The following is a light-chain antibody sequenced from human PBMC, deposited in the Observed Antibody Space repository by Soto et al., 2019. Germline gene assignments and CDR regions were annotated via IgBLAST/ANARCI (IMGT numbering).Light chain of an antibody. Sequence: EIVLTKSPGTLPLSPGEGATLSCRASQSISSSYLAWYQQKPGQAPRLLIYAASSRATGIPDRFSGSGSGTDFTLTISRLEPEDFAVYYCQLYGSSHMFSFGQGTKLEIK. V-gene: IGKV3-20*01. CDR1: QSISSSY. J-gene: IGKJ2*01. CDR2: AAS. CDR3: QLYGSSHMFS.